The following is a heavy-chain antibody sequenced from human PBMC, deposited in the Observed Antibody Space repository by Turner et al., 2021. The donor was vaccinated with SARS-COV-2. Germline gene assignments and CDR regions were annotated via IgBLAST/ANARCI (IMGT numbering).Heavy chain of an antibody. CDR1: GFTFSSYG. J-gene: IGHJ3*02. CDR3: ARGGGSYDMEDAFDI. V-gene: IGHV3-33*01. D-gene: IGHD1-26*01. Sequence: QVQLVESGGGGVQPGRSLRLPCAASGFTFSSYGMHWVRQAPGKGLEWVAVMWNVGSKKYYADSVKGRFTTSRDNSKNTLYLKMNSLRAEDTAVYYCARGGGSYDMEDAFDIWGQGTMVTISS. CDR2: MWNVGSKK.